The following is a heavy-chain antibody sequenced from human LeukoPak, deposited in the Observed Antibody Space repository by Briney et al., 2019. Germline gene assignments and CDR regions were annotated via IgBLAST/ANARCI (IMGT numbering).Heavy chain of an antibody. J-gene: IGHJ4*02. CDR3: ATPERGYSGYDFGS. CDR1: GYTFTGYY. V-gene: IGHV1-2*02. Sequence: ASVKVSCKASGYTFTGYYMHWVRQAPGQGLEWMGWINPNSGGTNYTQKFQGRVTMTRDTSISTAYMELSRLRSDDTAVYYCATPERGYSGYDFGSWGQGTLVTVSS. D-gene: IGHD5-12*01. CDR2: INPNSGGT.